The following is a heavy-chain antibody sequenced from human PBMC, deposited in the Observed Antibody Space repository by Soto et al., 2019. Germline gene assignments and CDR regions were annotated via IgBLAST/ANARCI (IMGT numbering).Heavy chain of an antibody. CDR3: ARGHPVGR. CDR1: GGSISSGGYS. V-gene: IGHV4-30-2*01. CDR2: IYHSGST. Sequence: QLQLQESGSGLVKPSQTLSLSCAFSGGSISSGGYSWTWIRQPPGKGLDWIGYIYHSGSTYYKPSLNSRVTISVDRSKTQFSLKLCSVTAADTAVYHCARGHPVGRWGQGTLVTVSS. J-gene: IGHJ4*02.